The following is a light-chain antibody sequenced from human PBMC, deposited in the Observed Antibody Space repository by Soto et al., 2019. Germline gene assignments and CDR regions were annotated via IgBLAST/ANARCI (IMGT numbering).Light chain of an antibody. V-gene: IGLV1-51*01. J-gene: IGLJ1*01. CDR2: DDN. CDR3: GSWDSSLSAYV. CDR1: SSNIGGNS. Sequence: QSVLTQPPSGSAAPGQKVTISCSGSSSNIGGNSVSWYQQLPGTAPKLLIYDDNKRPSGIPDRFSGSKSGTSATLGITGFQTGDEADYYCGSWDSSLSAYVFGPGTKVIVL.